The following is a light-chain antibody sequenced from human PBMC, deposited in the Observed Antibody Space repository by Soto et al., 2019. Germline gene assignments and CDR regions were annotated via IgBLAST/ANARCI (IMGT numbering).Light chain of an antibody. CDR2: DVS. J-gene: IGLJ2*01. V-gene: IGLV2-14*01. Sequence: QSALTQPASVSGSPGQSITISCTGTSSDVGGYNYVSWYQQHPGKAPKLMIYDVSNRPSGVSNRFSGSKSGNTASLTISGLQAEDEAYYYCSSYTSSSQGVCGGGTKLTVL. CDR1: SSDVGGYNY. CDR3: SSYTSSSQGV.